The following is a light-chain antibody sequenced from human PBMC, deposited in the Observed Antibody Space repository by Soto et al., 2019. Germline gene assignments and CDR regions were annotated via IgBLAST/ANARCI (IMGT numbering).Light chain of an antibody. CDR2: DAS. Sequence: EICLTPSSTNLSLSPGEKATPPCRASQSVSSYLAWYQQKPGQAPRLLIYDASNRATGIPARFSGSGSGTDFTLTISSLEPEDFAVYYCQQRNNRPITFGQGTRLEIK. V-gene: IGKV3-11*01. CDR3: QQRNNRPIT. CDR1: QSVSSY. J-gene: IGKJ5*01.